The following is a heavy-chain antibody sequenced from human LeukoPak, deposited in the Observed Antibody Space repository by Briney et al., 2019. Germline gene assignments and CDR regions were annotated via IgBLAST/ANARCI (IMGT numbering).Heavy chain of an antibody. D-gene: IGHD5-18*01. Sequence: SETLSLTCAVYGGSFSGYYWSWIRQPPGKGLEWIGEINHSGSTNYNPSLKSRVTISVDTSENQFSLKLSSVTAADTAVYYCARVVGGYSYGYGPDHWGQGTLVTVSS. J-gene: IGHJ4*02. CDR1: GGSFSGYY. CDR3: ARVVGGYSYGYGPDH. CDR2: INHSGST. V-gene: IGHV4-34*01.